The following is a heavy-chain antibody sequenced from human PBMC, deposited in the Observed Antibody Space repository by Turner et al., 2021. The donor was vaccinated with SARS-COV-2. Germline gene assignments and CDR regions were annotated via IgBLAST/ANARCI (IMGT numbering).Heavy chain of an antibody. J-gene: IGHJ6*02. D-gene: IGHD3-22*01. CDR3: AGEEVVFSASSAHYYYGMDV. CDR2: IYYGGST. Sequence: QLQLPAPVRGVENPAQTLSPACSVVGPSMSSSSYSWAWVRQPPGKGLEWVGIIYYGGSTNYNPALKKRRIITVRTTNNQSSLMQSTVTAADTAVDYCAGEEVVFSASSAHYYYGMDVWGQGTTVTVSS. CDR1: GPSMSSSSYS. V-gene: IGHV4-39*01.